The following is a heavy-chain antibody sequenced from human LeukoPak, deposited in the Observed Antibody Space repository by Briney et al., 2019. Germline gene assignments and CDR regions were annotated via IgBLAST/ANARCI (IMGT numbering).Heavy chain of an antibody. V-gene: IGHV3-23*01. CDR3: VKDGPYYYGSGSYYGMDV. CDR1: GLTFSRYS. J-gene: IGHJ6*02. Sequence: GGSLRLSCAGSGLTFSRYSMSWVRQAPGKGLEWVSGISGSGGSTYYADSVKGRFTISRDNSKNTLYLQMNSLRAEDTAVYYCVKDGPYYYGSGSYYGMDVWGQGTTVTVSS. D-gene: IGHD3-10*01. CDR2: ISGSGGST.